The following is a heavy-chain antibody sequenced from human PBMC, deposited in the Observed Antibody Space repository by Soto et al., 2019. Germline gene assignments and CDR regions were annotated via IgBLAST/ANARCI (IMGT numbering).Heavy chain of an antibody. CDR1: GGTFSSYA. CDR2: IIPIFGTA. Sequence: QVLLVQSGAEVKKPGSSAKVSCKASGGTFSSYAISWVRQAPGQGLEWMGGIIPIFGTANYAQKFQGRVTITADESTSTAYMELSSLRSEDTAVYYCAQTLGLAVAGPGRFDLWGRGTLVTVSS. CDR3: AQTLGLAVAGPGRFDL. V-gene: IGHV1-69*12. J-gene: IGHJ2*01. D-gene: IGHD6-19*01.